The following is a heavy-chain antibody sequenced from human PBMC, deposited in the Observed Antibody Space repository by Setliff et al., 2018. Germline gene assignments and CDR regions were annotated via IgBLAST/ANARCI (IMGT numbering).Heavy chain of an antibody. V-gene: IGHV3-30*12. CDR2: VRHDGSNE. J-gene: IGHJ4*02. CDR3: ARGRGSLGYCSGRPY. Sequence: PGGSLRLSCAASGFTSNMYGVHWVRQAPGRGLEWVAYVRHDGSNENYADSVKGRFTVSRDNSRNTLFLQMNSLTAEDTAVYYCARGRGSLGYCSGRPYWGQGTLVTV. D-gene: IGHD2-15*01. CDR1: GFTSNMYG.